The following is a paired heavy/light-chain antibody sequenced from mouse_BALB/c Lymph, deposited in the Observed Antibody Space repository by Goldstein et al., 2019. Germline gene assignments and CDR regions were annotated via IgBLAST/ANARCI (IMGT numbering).Light chain of an antibody. J-gene: IGKJ5*01. Sequence: SIVMTQTPKFLLVSAGDRVTITCKASQSVSNDVAWYQQKPGQSPKLLIYYASNRYTGVPDRFTGSGYGTDFTFTIRTVQAEDLAVYFCQQDYSSLTFGAGTKLELK. CDR2: YAS. V-gene: IGKV6-32*01. CDR3: QQDYSSLT. CDR1: QSVSND.
Heavy chain of an antibody. V-gene: IGHV8-5*01. J-gene: IGHJ4*01. CDR3: ARRRYRYDVYWYAMDY. D-gene: IGHD2-14*01. CDR2: IWWDDNK. Sequence: QVTLKESGPGILQPSQTLSLTCSFSGFSLSTSGMGVGWIRQPSGEGLEWLADIWWDDNKYYNPSLKSRLTISKDTSSNQVFLKITSVDTADTATYYCARRRYRYDVYWYAMDYWGQGTSVTVSS. CDR1: GFSLSTSGMG.